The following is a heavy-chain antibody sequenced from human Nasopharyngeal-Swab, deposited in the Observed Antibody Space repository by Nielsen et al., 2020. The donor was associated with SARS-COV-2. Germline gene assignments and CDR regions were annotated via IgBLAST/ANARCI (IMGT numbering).Heavy chain of an antibody. CDR3: ARFTRTAAAKYYFDY. J-gene: IGHJ4*02. CDR2: IYSRGET. V-gene: IGHV3-66*01. Sequence: GESLKISCEVSGFSVSYNYMSWVRQAPGKGLEWVAVIYSRGETHYTDSVRGRFTISRDNAKNSLYLQMNSLRAEDTAVYYCARFTRTAAAKYYFDYWGQGTLVTVSS. D-gene: IGHD6-13*01. CDR1: GFSVSYNY.